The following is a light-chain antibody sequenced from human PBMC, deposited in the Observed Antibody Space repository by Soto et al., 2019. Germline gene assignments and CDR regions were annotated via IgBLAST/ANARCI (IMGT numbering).Light chain of an antibody. CDR1: SSDVGGYNY. V-gene: IGLV2-14*01. CDR3: SSYTSSSTLYVV. J-gene: IGLJ2*01. Sequence: QSVLTQPASVSGSHGQSITISCTGTSSDVGGYNYVSWYQQHPGKAPKLMIYDVSNRPSGVSNRFSGSKSGNTASLTISGLQAEDEADYYCSSYTSSSTLYVVFGGGTKVTVL. CDR2: DVS.